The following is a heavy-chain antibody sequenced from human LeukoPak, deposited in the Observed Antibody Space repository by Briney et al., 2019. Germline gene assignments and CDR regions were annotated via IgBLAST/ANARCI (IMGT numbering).Heavy chain of an antibody. CDR3: SGYYFYYYGVDV. CDR2: IIPIFGTA. J-gene: IGHJ6*02. Sequence: GSSVKVSCKASGGTFSSYAISWVRQAPGQGLEWMGGIIPIFGTANYAQKFQGRVTITADESTSTAYMELSSLRSEDTAVYYCSGYYFYYYGVDVWGQGTTVTVSS. V-gene: IGHV1-69*01. CDR1: GGTFSSYA. D-gene: IGHD3-22*01.